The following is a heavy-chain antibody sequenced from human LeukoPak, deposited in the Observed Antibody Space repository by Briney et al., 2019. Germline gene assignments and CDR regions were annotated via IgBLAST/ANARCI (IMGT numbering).Heavy chain of an antibody. J-gene: IGHJ4*02. D-gene: IGHD6-19*01. CDR3: ARGCYSSGPDY. Sequence: GGSLRLSCEASGITFNNYWLHWVRQAPGKGLVWVSRVDTDGSGTIYADSVKGRFTVSRDNAKNTLYLQMISLRAEDTAVYYCARGCYSSGPDYWGQGILVTVSS. CDR2: VDTDGSGT. V-gene: IGHV3-74*01. CDR1: GITFNNYW.